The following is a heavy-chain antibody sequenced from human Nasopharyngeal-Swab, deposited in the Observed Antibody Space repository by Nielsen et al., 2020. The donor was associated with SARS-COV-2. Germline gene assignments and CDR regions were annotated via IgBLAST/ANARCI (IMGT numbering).Heavy chain of an antibody. CDR1: GYSFANHW. J-gene: IGHJ3*02. CDR2: IYPGNSDT. D-gene: IGHD4-17*01. V-gene: IGHV5-51*01. Sequence: GESLKISCIGFGYSFANHWIGWVRQKPGKGLEWMGSIYPGNSDTRYSPAFHGRVIISADKSINAAYLQWTSLRASDTAMYYCARQVYGDYDHAFDIWGQGTMVTVSS. CDR3: ARQVYGDYDHAFDI.